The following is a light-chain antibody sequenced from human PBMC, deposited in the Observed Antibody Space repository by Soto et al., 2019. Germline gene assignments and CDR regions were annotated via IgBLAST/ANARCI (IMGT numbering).Light chain of an antibody. J-gene: IGLJ2*01. CDR2: DVS. V-gene: IGLV2-14*03. CDR1: SSDVGDYNY. Sequence: QSVLTQPASVSGSPGQSITISCTGTSSDVGDYNYVSWYQHHPGKAPKLMIYDVSNRSSGVSNRFSGYKSGTTASLTISGPQADGEADYYCISYTSSSSLVLFGGGTKLTVL. CDR3: ISYTSSSSLVL.